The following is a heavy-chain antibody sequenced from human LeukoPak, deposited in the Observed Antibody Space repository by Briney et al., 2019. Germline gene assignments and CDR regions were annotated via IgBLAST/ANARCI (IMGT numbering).Heavy chain of an antibody. CDR2: IDWDDDK. J-gene: IGHJ4*02. V-gene: IGHV2-70*11. CDR3: ARISQQQLLDY. D-gene: IGHD6-13*01. CDR1: GGSISSYY. Sequence: TLSLTCTVSGGSISSYYWSWIRQPAGKGLEWLARIDWDDDKYYSTSLKTRLTISKDTSKNQVVLTMTNMDPVDTATYYCARISQQQLLDYWGQGTLVTVSS.